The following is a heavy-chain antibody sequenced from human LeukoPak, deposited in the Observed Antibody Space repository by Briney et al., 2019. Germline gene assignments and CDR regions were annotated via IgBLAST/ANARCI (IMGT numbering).Heavy chain of an antibody. Sequence: LRLSCAASGFTFSDYYMSWIRQHPGKGLEWIGYIYYSGSTYYNPSLKSRVTISVDTSKNQFSLKLSSVTAADTAVYYCARSEQYYYDSSGYYYPFDYWGQGTLVTVSS. CDR2: IYYSGST. CDR3: ARSEQYYYDSSGYYYPFDY. CDR1: GFTFSDYY. D-gene: IGHD3-22*01. V-gene: IGHV4-31*02. J-gene: IGHJ4*02.